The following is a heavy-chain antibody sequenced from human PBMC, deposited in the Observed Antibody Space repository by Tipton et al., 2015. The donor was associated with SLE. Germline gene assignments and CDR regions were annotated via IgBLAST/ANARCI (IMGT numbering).Heavy chain of an antibody. CDR2: IYHSGST. D-gene: IGHD5-12*01. CDR3: ARRVGRRGSTRGAFDI. J-gene: IGHJ3*02. V-gene: IGHV4-38-2*01. CDR1: GYSISSGYY. Sequence: TLSLTCAVSGYSISSGYYWGWIRQPPGKGLEWIGSIYHSGSTFYNPPLKSRVTLSVDTSKNQFSLKLSSVTAADTAVYYCARRVGRRGSTRGAFDIWGQGTMVTVSS.